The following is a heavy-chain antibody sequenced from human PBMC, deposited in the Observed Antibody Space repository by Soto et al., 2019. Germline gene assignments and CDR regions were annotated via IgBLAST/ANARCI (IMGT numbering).Heavy chain of an antibody. Sequence: KASETLSLTCTVSGGSVSSGSYYWSWIRQPPGKGLEWIGYIYYSGSTNYNPSLKSRVTISVDTSKNQFSLKLSSVTAADTAVYYCARSNYYGSGSYFDYWGQGTLVTVSS. CDR2: IYYSGST. CDR1: GGSVSSGSYY. V-gene: IGHV4-61*01. J-gene: IGHJ4*02. D-gene: IGHD3-10*01. CDR3: ARSNYYGSGSYFDY.